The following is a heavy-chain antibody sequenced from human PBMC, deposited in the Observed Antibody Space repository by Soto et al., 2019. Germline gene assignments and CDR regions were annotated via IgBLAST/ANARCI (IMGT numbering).Heavy chain of an antibody. CDR3: ARHLPAAAGMDV. V-gene: IGHV1-2*02. J-gene: IGHJ6*02. CDR2: INPNSGGT. Sequence: GASVKVSCKASGYTFTSYYMHWVRQAPGQGLEWMGWINPNSGGTNYAQKFQGRVTMTRDTSISTAYMELSRLRSDDTAVYYCARHLPAAAGMDVWGQGTTVTVSS. D-gene: IGHD6-13*01. CDR1: GYTFTSYY.